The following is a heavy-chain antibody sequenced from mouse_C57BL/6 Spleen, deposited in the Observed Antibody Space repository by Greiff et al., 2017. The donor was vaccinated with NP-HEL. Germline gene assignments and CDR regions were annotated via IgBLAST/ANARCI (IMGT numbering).Heavy chain of an antibody. CDR3: AREKTAY. V-gene: IGHV1-54*01. J-gene: IGHJ3*01. CDR1: GYAFTNYL. CDR2: INPGSGGT. Sequence: VMLVESGAELVRPGTSVKVSCKASGYAFTNYLIEWVKQRPGQGLEWIGVINPGSGGTNYNEKFKGKATLTADKSSSTAYMQLSSLTSEDSAVYFCAREKTAYWGQGTLVTVSA.